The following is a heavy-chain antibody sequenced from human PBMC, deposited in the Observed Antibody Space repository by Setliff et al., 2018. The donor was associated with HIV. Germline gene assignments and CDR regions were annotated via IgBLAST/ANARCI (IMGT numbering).Heavy chain of an antibody. J-gene: IGHJ6*03. CDR1: GGSITSNY. CDR3: ARGEVAVLKPDYYYMDV. CDR2: IYYRGST. D-gene: IGHD6-19*01. V-gene: IGHV4-59*01. Sequence: SETLSLTCTVSGGSITSNYWSWIRQPLGKGLEWIGYIYYRGSTNYNPSLKSRVTISLDTSKNQFSLKMTSVTAADTAVYYCARGEVAVLKPDYYYMDVWGKGTTVTVSS.